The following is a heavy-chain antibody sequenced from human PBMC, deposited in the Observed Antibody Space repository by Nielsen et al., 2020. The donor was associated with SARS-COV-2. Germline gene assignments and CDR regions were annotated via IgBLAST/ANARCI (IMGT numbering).Heavy chain of an antibody. J-gene: IGHJ4*02. V-gene: IGHV2-70*01. CDR2: IDWDDET. CDR3: ARTSATGYSDF. Sequence: SGPTLVNPTQTLTLTCSFSGFSLTTSKMCVSWIRQPPGKALEWLALIDWDDETLYSTSLKTRLTISKDTSKSQVVLTMTNMDPVDTATYYCARTSATGYSDFWGQGALVTVST. CDR1: GFSLTTSKMC. D-gene: IGHD5-12*01.